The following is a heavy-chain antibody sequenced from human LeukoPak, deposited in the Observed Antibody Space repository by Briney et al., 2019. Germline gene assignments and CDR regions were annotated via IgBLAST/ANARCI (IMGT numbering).Heavy chain of an antibody. D-gene: IGHD6-13*01. CDR3: ARGRARGYSAVDWFAP. J-gene: IGHJ5*02. Sequence: SETLSLTCAVYGGSFSGYYWSWIRQPPGKGLEWIGEINHSGSTNYNPSLKSRVTISVDTSKNQFSLKLSSVTAADTAVYYFARGRARGYSAVDWFAPWGQGTLVTVSS. CDR2: INHSGST. V-gene: IGHV4-34*01. CDR1: GGSFSGYY.